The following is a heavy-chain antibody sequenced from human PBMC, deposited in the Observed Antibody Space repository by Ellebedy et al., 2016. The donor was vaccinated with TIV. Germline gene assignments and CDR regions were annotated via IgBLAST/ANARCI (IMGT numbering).Heavy chain of an antibody. CDR1: GFTFSSYA. CDR2: ISGSATST. Sequence: GESLKISCAASGFTFSSYAMSWVRQAPGKGLEWVSGISGSATSTAYADSVRGRFTISRDNSKNTLYLQMNSLRAEDTAIYYCARGKSGTYIHHAFDYWGQGTLVTVSS. D-gene: IGHD2-2*02. V-gene: IGHV3-23*01. J-gene: IGHJ4*02. CDR3: ARGKSGTYIHHAFDY.